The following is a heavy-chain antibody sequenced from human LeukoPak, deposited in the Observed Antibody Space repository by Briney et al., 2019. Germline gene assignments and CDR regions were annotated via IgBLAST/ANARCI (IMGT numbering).Heavy chain of an antibody. D-gene: IGHD1-7*01. J-gene: IGHJ4*02. CDR1: GFTFSSYW. CDR3: ARDPRNYGIDY. CDR2: INSDGSST. V-gene: IGHV3-74*01. Sequence: QPGGSLRLSCAASGFTFSSYWMHWVRQAPGKGLVWVSRINSDGSSTSYADSVEGRFTISRDNAKNTLYLQMNSLRAEDTAVYYCARDPRNYGIDYWGQGTLVTVSS.